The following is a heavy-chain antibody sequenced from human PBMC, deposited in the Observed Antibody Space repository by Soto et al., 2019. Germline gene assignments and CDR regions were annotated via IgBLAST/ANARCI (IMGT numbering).Heavy chain of an antibody. V-gene: IGHV3-23*01. D-gene: IGHD2-8*01. CDR2: ISGSDDKT. Sequence: EVQLLQSGGGLAQPGTSLRLSCAASGFTFKYYAMTWVRQAPGKGLEWVSTISGSDDKTDYADSVKGRFRVSRDNSKDTLYLQMDSRRADDTALYYCARESKWYGGQYFQDWGQGTLVTVSS. CDR1: GFTFKYYA. J-gene: IGHJ1*01. CDR3: ARESKWYGGQYFQD.